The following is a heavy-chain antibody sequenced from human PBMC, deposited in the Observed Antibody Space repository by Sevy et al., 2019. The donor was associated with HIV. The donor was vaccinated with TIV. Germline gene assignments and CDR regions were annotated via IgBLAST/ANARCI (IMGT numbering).Heavy chain of an antibody. J-gene: IGHJ6*02. D-gene: IGHD2-2*01. V-gene: IGHV3-23*01. CDR3: AKRGYCSSTSCSVGYYYGMDV. Sequence: GGSLRLSCAASGFTFSSYAMSWVRQAPGKGLEWVSAISGSGGSTYYADSVKGRFTISRDNSKNTLYLQMNSLRAEDTAVYYCAKRGYCSSTSCSVGYYYGMDVWGQVTTVTVSS. CDR2: ISGSGGST. CDR1: GFTFSSYA.